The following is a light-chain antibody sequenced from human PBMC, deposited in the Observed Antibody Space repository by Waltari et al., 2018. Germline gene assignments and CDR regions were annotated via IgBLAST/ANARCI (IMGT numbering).Light chain of an antibody. V-gene: IGLV1-47*01. CDR1: SSNIGSNY. CDR3: AAVDDSLNGWV. J-gene: IGLJ3*02. Sequence: QSMLTQPSSPSGAPGQRVTISCSGSSSNIGSNYVYWYQRLPGTAPKLLIYRNNQRPSGVPDRFSGSKSGTSASLAISGRRSEDEADYYCAAVDDSLNGWVFGGGTKLTVL. CDR2: RNN.